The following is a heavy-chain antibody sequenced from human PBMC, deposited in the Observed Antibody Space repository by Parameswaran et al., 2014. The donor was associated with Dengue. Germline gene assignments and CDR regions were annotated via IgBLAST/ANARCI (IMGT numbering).Heavy chain of an antibody. V-gene: IGHV3-49*02. J-gene: IGHJ3*02. CDR2: IRSKAYGGTT. D-gene: IGHD3-22*01. CDR3: SSSGYYYVDAFDI. Sequence: WIRQPPGKGLEWVGFIRSKAYGGTTEYAASVKGRFTISRDDSKSIAYLQMNSLKTEDTAVYYCSSSGYYYVDAFDIWGPRDNGHRLL.